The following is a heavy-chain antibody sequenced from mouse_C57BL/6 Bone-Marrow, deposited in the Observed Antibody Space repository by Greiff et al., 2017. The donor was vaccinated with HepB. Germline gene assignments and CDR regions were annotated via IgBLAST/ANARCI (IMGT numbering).Heavy chain of an antibody. J-gene: IGHJ4*01. Sequence: EVQLVESGGGLVQPKGSLKLSCAASGFSFNTYAMNWVRQAPGKGLEWVARIRSKSNNYATYYADSVKDRFTISRDDSESMLYLQMNNLKTEDTAMYYCVSHLGLMIRRYYYAMDYWGQGTSVTVSS. V-gene: IGHV10-1*01. CDR3: VSHLGLMIRRYYYAMDY. CDR2: IRSKSNNYAT. CDR1: GFSFNTYA. D-gene: IGHD2-4*01.